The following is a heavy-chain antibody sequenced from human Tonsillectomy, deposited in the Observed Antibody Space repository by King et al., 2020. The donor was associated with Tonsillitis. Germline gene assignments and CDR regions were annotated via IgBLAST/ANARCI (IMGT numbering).Heavy chain of an antibody. J-gene: IGHJ5*02. CDR3: SRDFRNGCHSP. CDR2: ISGSGDRI. Sequence: VQLVESGGGLVKAGGSLRLSCVASGFTLDDYMSWIRQAPREGLEGISYISGSGDRIKYADSVNGRFTVSRDNAKNSLYLQMNSLRAEDTSVYYCSRDFRNGCHSPWGQGTLVTVSS. D-gene: IGHD2-8*01. V-gene: IGHV3-11*01. CDR1: GFTLDDY.